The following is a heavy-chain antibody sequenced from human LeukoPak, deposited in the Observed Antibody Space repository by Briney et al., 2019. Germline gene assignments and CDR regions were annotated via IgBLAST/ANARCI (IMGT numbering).Heavy chain of an antibody. D-gene: IGHD5-24*01. Sequence: GRSLRLSCAASGFTFSSYAMHWVRQAPGKGLEWVSVIYSGGSTYYADSVKGRFTISRDNSKNTLYLQMNSLRAEDTAVYYCASPEMARDGTYAMDVWGQGTTVTVSS. V-gene: IGHV3-53*01. CDR3: ASPEMARDGTYAMDV. J-gene: IGHJ6*02. CDR1: GFTFSSYA. CDR2: IYSGGST.